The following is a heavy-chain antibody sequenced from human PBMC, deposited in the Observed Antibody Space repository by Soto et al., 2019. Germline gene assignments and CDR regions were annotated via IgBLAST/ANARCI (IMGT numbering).Heavy chain of an antibody. CDR2: IYYSGST. CDR1: GGSFSGYY. J-gene: IGHJ4*02. CDR3: ARQRTSVVTQAYFDV. D-gene: IGHD2-21*02. V-gene: IGHV4-34*01. Sequence: PSETLSLTCAVHGGSFSGYYWSWIRQPPGKGLEWIGSIYYSGSTYNNPSLRSRVSMSIDTSKDQFSLKLKSVTAADTALYFCARQRTSVVTQAYFDVWGPGSLVTVSS.